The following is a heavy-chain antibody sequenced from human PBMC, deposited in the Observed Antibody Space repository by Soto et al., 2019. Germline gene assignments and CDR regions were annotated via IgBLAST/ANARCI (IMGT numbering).Heavy chain of an antibody. CDR1: GFTFSSYA. CDR3: ANSLNLGSLIPDCSGGSCYSRSDY. D-gene: IGHD2-15*01. J-gene: IGHJ4*02. V-gene: IGHV3-23*01. Sequence: EVQLLDSGGGLVQPGGSLRLSCAASGFTFSSYAMSWVRQAPGKGLEWVSAISGSGGSTYYADSVKGRFTISRDNSKNTLYLQMNSLRAEDTAVYYCANSLNLGSLIPDCSGGSCYSRSDYWGQGTLVTVSS. CDR2: ISGSGGST.